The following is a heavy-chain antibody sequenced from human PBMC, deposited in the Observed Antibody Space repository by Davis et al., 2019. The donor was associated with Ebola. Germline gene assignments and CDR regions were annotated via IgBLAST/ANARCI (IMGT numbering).Heavy chain of an antibody. CDR1: GYTFTSYY. J-gene: IGHJ6*02. Sequence: ASVKVSCKASGYTFTSYYMHWVRQAPGQGLEWMGIINPSGGSTSYAQKFQGRVTMTRDTSTSTVYMELSSLRSEDTAAYYCARDLFIYSNYGMGYYYGMDVWGQGTTVTVSS. CDR3: ARDLFIYSNYGMGYYYGMDV. CDR2: INPSGGST. V-gene: IGHV1-46*01. D-gene: IGHD4-11*01.